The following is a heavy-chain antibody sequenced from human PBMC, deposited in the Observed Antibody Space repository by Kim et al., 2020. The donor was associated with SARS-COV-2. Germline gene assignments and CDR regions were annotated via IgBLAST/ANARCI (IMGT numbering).Heavy chain of an antibody. CDR1: GFTFSSYA. J-gene: IGHJ4*02. CDR3: AKDLYYDILTGQDY. Sequence: GGSLRLSCAASGFTFSSYAMSWVRQAPGKGLEWVSAISGSGGSTYYADSVKGRFTISRDNSKNTLYLQMNSLRAEDTAVYYCAKDLYYDILTGQDYWGQGTLVTVSS. CDR2: ISGSGGST. D-gene: IGHD3-9*01. V-gene: IGHV3-23*01.